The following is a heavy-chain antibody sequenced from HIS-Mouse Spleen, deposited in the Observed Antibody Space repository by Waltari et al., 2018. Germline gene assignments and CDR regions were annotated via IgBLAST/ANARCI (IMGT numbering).Heavy chain of an antibody. V-gene: IGHV3-53*01. D-gene: IGHD2-15*01. Sequence: EVQLVESGGGLIQPGGSLRLSCAASGFTVSSNYMSWVRQAPGKGLEWGSVIYSGGSTYYADSVKGRFTISRDNSKNTLYLQMNSLRAEDTAVYYCARGCSGGRSAFDIWGQGTMVTVSS. CDR1: GFTVSSNY. J-gene: IGHJ3*02. CDR3: ARGCSGGRSAFDI. CDR2: IYSGGST.